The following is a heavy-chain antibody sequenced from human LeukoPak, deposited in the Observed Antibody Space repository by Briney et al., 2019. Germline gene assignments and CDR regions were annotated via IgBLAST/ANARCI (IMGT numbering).Heavy chain of an antibody. J-gene: IGHJ3*02. V-gene: IGHV3-66*01. D-gene: IGHD6-19*01. Sequence: GGSLRLSCAASGFTFSSYSMNWVRQAPGKGLEWVSVIYSGGSTYYADSVKGRFTSSRDNSKNTLYLQMNSLRAEDTAVYYCARIAVAGIGDAFDIWGQGTMVTVSS. CDR1: GFTFSSYS. CDR2: IYSGGST. CDR3: ARIAVAGIGDAFDI.